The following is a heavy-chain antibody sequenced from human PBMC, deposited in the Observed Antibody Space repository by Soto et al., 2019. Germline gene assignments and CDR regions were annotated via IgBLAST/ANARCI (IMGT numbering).Heavy chain of an antibody. CDR1: GYTFTSYY. D-gene: IGHD5-18*01. CDR2: INPSGGST. CDR3: ARWGRDTAMGIPFDY. Sequence: ASVKVSCKASGYTFTSYYMHWVRQAPGQGLEWMGIINPSGGSTSYAQKFQGRVTMTRDTSTSTVYMELSSLRSEDTAVYYCARWGRDTAMGIPFDYWGQGTTVTVSS. J-gene: IGHJ4*03. V-gene: IGHV1-46*01.